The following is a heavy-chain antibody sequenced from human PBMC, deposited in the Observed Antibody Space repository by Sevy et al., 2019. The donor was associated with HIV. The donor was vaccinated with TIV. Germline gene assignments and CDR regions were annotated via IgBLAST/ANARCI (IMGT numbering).Heavy chain of an antibody. D-gene: IGHD3-10*01. CDR2: ISITGGST. V-gene: IGHV3-23*01. CDR1: GFTFSIYA. Sequence: GGSLRLSCAASGFTFSIYAMSWVRQAPGKGLEWVSVISITGGSTYYADSVKGRFTISRDNSKNTLYLQMNTLRAADTAVYYCAKDRVSGTYYTGDFDYWGQGTLVTVSS. J-gene: IGHJ4*02. CDR3: AKDRVSGTYYTGDFDY.